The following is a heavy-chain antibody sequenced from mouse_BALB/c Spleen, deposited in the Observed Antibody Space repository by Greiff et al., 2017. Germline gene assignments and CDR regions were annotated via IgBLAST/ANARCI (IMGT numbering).Heavy chain of an antibody. CDR1: GYSITSDYA. D-gene: IGHD1-2*01. CDR3: ASFITTANYWYFDV. CDR2: ISYSGST. J-gene: IGHJ1*01. Sequence: EVQLQESGPGLVRPSQSLSLTCTVTGYSITSDYAWNWIRQFPGNKLEWMGYISYSGSTSYNPSLKSRISITRDTSKNQFFLQLNSVTTEDTATYYCASFITTANYWYFDVWGAGTTGTVSS. V-gene: IGHV3-2*02.